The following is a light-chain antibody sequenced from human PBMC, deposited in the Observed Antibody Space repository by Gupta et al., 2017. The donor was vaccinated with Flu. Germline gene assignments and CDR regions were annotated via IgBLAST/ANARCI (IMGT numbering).Light chain of an antibody. V-gene: IGLV1-44*01. Sequence: VTISCSGGSSNIGSNVVSWYQQRPGTAPTLLIYNDNQRPSGVPDRFSGSKSGTSASLAISGLQSEDEADYYCAAWDDSLNGLWVFGGGTKLTVL. CDR1: SSNIGSNV. CDR2: NDN. CDR3: AAWDDSLNGLWV. J-gene: IGLJ3*02.